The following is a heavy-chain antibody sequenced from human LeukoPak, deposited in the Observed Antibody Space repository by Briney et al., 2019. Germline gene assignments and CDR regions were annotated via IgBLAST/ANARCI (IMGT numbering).Heavy chain of an antibody. CDR2: ISGSGGST. D-gene: IGHD5-12*01. CDR1: GFTFSSYA. J-gene: IGHJ5*02. V-gene: IGHV3-23*01. Sequence: TGGSLRLSCAASGFTFSSYAMSWARQAPGKGLEWVSAISGSGGSTYYADSVKGRFTISRDNSKNTLYLQMNSLRAEDTAVYYCAKPAWGGYGVNWFDPWGQGTLVTVSS. CDR3: AKPAWGGYGVNWFDP.